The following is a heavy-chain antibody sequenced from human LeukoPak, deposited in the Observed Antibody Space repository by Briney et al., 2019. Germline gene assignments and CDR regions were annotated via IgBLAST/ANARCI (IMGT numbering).Heavy chain of an antibody. CDR2: IWYDGSNK. CDR1: GFTFSSYG. J-gene: IGHJ5*02. Sequence: PGGSLRLSCAASGFTFSSYGMHWVRQAPGKGLERVAVIWYDGSNKYYADSVKGRFTISRDNSKNTLYLQMNSLRAEDTAVYYCARGSGTDWFDPWGQGTLVTVSS. D-gene: IGHD1-14*01. V-gene: IGHV3-33*01. CDR3: ARGSGTDWFDP.